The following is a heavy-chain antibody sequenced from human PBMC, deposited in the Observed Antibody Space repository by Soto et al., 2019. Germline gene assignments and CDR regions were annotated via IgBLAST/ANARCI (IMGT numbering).Heavy chain of an antibody. Sequence: QVQLQESGPGLVKPSQTLSLTCTVSGGSISSGDYYWSWIRQHPGKGLEWIGYIYYSGSTYYNPSPKSRGTISVDTSKNHFSLKLSSVTAADTAVYYCARWWSGSRQGFDPWGQGTLVTVSS. CDR2: IYYSGST. CDR1: GGSISSGDYY. CDR3: ARWWSGSRQGFDP. J-gene: IGHJ5*02. D-gene: IGHD3-3*01. V-gene: IGHV4-31*03.